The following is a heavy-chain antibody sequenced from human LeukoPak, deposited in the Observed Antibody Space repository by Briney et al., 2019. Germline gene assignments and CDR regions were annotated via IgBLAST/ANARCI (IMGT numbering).Heavy chain of an antibody. Sequence: PGGSLRLSCAASGFTFSSYGMHWVRQAPGKGLEWVAYIQYDGSNEQYADSVKGRFSISRDSSKYLQMNSLRAEDTAVYYCAREQWLDFDYWGQGTLVTVSS. D-gene: IGHD6-19*01. J-gene: IGHJ4*02. CDR1: GFTFSSYG. V-gene: IGHV3-30*19. CDR3: AREQWLDFDY. CDR2: IQYDGSNE.